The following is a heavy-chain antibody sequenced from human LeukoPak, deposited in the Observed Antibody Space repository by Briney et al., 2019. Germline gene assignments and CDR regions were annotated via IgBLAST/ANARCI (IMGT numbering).Heavy chain of an antibody. Sequence: SVTVSCKASLYTFTPYYMHGLSQAAGQGLEWMGWINPNSGGTNYAQKFQGTVTLTSDTSIRTAYMELSRLRSDETAVYYCARESSGWYVRDAFDMWGERTMVTVSS. CDR2: INPNSGGT. D-gene: IGHD6-19*01. CDR3: ARESSGWYVRDAFDM. J-gene: IGHJ3*02. V-gene: IGHV1-2*02. CDR1: LYTFTPYY.